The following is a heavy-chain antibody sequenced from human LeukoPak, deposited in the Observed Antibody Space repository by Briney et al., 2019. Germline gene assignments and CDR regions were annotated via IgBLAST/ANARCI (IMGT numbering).Heavy chain of an antibody. D-gene: IGHD1-14*01. CDR1: GYTFTGYY. Sequence: ASVKVSCKASGYTFTGYYMHWVRQAPGQGLEWMGWINPNSGGTNYAQKFQGRVTMTRDTSISTAYMELSRLRSDDTAVYYCARGWSVAPRNPNYWGQGTLVTVSS. V-gene: IGHV1-2*02. CDR3: ARGWSVAPRNPNY. CDR2: INPNSGGT. J-gene: IGHJ4*02.